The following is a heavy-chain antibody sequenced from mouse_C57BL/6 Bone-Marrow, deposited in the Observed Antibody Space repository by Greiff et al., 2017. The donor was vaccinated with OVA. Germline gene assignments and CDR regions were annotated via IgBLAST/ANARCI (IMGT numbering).Heavy chain of an antibody. CDR2: IDPSDSYT. CDR1: GYTFTSYW. CDR3: ASAVFAY. Sequence: QVQLQQPGAELVKPGASVELSCKASGYTFTSYWMQWVKQRPGQGLEWIGKIDPSDSYTNYNQKFKGKATLTVDTSSSTAYMQLNSLTSEDSAVYYCASAVFAYWGQGTLVTVSA. V-gene: IGHV1-50*01. J-gene: IGHJ3*01.